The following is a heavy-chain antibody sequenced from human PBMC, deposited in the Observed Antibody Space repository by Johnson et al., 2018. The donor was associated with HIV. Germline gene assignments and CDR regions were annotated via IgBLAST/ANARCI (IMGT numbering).Heavy chain of an antibody. J-gene: IGHJ3*02. CDR1: GFTFSTYG. CDR2: IRYDGSNK. V-gene: IGHV3-30*02. CDR3: AKDLTWMHLWPHAFDI. Sequence: QVQLVESGGGVVQPGGSLRLSCAASGFTFSTYGMHWVRQAPGKGLEWVALIRYDGSNKYYVDSAKGRFTISRDNSKNTLYLQMHSLRAEDTAVYYCAKDLTWMHLWPHAFDIWGQGTMVTVSS. D-gene: IGHD5-18*01.